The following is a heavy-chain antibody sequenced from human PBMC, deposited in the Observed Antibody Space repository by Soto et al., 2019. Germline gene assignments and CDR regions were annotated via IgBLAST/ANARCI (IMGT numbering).Heavy chain of an antibody. CDR2: IYYSGRT. CDR3: ARQRTSVVTQAYFDV. CDR1: GDSINSRSYY. V-gene: IGHV4-39*01. J-gene: IGHJ4*02. D-gene: IGHD2-21*02. Sequence: SETLSLTCTVTGDSINSRSYYWGWIRQPPGKGLEWIGSIYYSGRTYNNPSLRRRVSMSIDTSKDQFSLKLKSVTAADTALYFCARQRTSVVTQAYFDVWGRVPLVTVSS.